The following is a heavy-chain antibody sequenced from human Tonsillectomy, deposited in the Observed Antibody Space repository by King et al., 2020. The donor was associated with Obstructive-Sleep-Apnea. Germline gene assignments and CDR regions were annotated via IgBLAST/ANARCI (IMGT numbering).Heavy chain of an antibody. J-gene: IGHJ4*02. CDR1: GYSISSGYY. CDR2: IYYSGST. V-gene: IGHV4-38-2*02. D-gene: IGHD6-13*01. CDR3: ASPGIAAAGGTFDY. Sequence: QLQESGPGLVKPSETLSLTCTVSGYSISSGYYWGWIRQPPGKGLEWIGSIYYSGSTYYNPSLKSRVTISVDTSKNQFSLKLSSVTAADTAVYYCASPGIAAAGGTFDYWGQGTLVTVSS.